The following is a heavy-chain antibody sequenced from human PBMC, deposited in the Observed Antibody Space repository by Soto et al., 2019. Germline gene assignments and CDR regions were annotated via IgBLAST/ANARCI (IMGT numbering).Heavy chain of an antibody. CDR2: INHSGST. J-gene: IGHJ3*02. Sequence: PSETLSLTCAVYGGSFSGYYWSWIRQPPGKGLEWIGEINHSGSTNYNPSLKSRVTISVDTSKNQFSLKLSSVTAADTAVYYCARCRGWCSGGSCYGRFAFDIWGQGTMVTVSS. CDR1: GGSFSGYY. D-gene: IGHD2-15*01. V-gene: IGHV4-34*01. CDR3: ARCRGWCSGGSCYGRFAFDI.